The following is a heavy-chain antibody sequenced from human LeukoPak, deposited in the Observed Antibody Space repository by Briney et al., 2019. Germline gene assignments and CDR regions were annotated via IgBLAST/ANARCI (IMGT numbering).Heavy chain of an antibody. V-gene: IGHV1-69*01. J-gene: IGHJ5*02. D-gene: IGHD3-22*01. CDR3: ARESGPYYYDSSGYNWLDP. CDR1: GGTFSSYA. Sequence: SVKVSSKASGGTFSSYAISWVRQAAGQGLEWMGGIIPIFGTANYAQKFQGRVTITADESTSTAYMELRSLRSGDTAVYYCARESGPYYYDSSGYNWLDPWGQGTLVTVSS. CDR2: IIPIFGTA.